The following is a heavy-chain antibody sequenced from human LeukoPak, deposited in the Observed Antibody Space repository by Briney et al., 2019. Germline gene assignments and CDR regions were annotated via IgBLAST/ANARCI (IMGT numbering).Heavy chain of an antibody. D-gene: IGHD3-3*01. CDR1: GFTLSSYC. V-gene: IGHV3-7*01. Sequence: GGSLRLSCAASGFTLSSYCMSWVRQAPGKGLEWVANIRQDGSDKYYVDSVKGRFTISRDNAKNSLYLQMNSLRAEDTAVYYCARDNTIFGVAHINHWGQGTLVTVSS. J-gene: IGHJ5*02. CDR2: IRQDGSDK. CDR3: ARDNTIFGVAHINH.